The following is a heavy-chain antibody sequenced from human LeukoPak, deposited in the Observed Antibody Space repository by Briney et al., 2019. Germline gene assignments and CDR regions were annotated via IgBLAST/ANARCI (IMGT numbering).Heavy chain of an antibody. CDR1: GGSISSYH. Sequence: SETLSLTCTVSGGSISSYHWSWIRQPPGKGLEWIGYIYYSGSTNYNPSLKSRVTISVDTSKNQFSLQLSSVTAADTAVYYCARQRWLQSVDYWGQGTLVTVSS. D-gene: IGHD5-24*01. CDR2: IYYSGST. CDR3: ARQRWLQSVDY. V-gene: IGHV4-59*01. J-gene: IGHJ4*02.